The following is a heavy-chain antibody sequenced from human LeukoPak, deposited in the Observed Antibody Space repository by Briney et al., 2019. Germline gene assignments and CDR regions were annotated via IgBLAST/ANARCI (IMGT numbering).Heavy chain of an antibody. CDR3: ARSPCSSTRCYHS. CDR2: ISSSSKYT. CDR1: GFPFSDYY. Sequence: KPGGSLSLSCAASGFPFSDYYMSWVRQAPGKGLEWISYISSSSKYTNYVDSVKGRFTISRDNAKNPLNLQMNSLRVEDTAVYYCARSPCSSTRCYHSWGQGTLVTVSS. J-gene: IGHJ5*02. D-gene: IGHD2-2*01. V-gene: IGHV3-11*06.